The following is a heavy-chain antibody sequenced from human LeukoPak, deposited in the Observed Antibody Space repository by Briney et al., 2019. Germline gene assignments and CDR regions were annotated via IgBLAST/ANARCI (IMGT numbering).Heavy chain of an antibody. CDR2: IYPGDSDT. D-gene: IGHD3-22*01. CDR1: GYSFTSYW. J-gene: IGHJ4*02. V-gene: IGHV5-51*01. Sequence: PGESLKISCKGSGYSFTSYWIGWVRQMPGKGLEWMGIIYPGDSDTRYSPSFQGQVTISADKSISTAYLQRSSLKASDTAMYYCARPRDSSGFNFDYWGQGTLVTVSS. CDR3: ARPRDSSGFNFDY.